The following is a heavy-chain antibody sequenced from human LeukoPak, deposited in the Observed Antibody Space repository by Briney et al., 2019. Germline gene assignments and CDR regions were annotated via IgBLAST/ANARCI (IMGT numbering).Heavy chain of an antibody. Sequence: SLRLSCAASGFTFDNFAMHWVRQAPGKGLEWVSGITWNSRVKTYTPSVKGRFTISRDNSKNMLYLQMNSLRTEDTAVYYCARQDLKGYWGQGTLVTVSS. CDR2: ITWNSRVK. CDR3: ARQDLKGY. CDR1: GFTFDNFA. V-gene: IGHV3-9*01. J-gene: IGHJ4*02.